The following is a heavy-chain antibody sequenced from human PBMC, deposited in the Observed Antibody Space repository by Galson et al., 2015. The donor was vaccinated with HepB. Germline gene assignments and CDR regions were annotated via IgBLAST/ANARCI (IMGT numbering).Heavy chain of an antibody. CDR3: AHRGLPLSNYYFDY. CDR1: GFSLSTNGMG. CDR2: IYWDDDK. V-gene: IGHV2-5*02. Sequence: PALVKPTQTLTLTCTFSGFSLSTNGMGVGWIRQPPGKALEWLALIYWDDDKRYSPSLKSRLTITKDTSKNQVVLTMTNMDPVDTATYYCAHRGLPLSNYYFDYWGQGTLVIVSS. J-gene: IGHJ4*02. D-gene: IGHD2/OR15-2a*01.